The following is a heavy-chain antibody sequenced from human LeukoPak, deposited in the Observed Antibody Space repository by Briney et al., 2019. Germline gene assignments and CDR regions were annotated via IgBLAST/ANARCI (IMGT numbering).Heavy chain of an antibody. D-gene: IGHD6-19*01. J-gene: IGHJ3*02. CDR3: AKDRSSAFDI. CDR1: GFTFSSYG. V-gene: IGHV3-30*02. CDR2: IRFDGSNK. Sequence: PGGSLRLSCAASGFTFSSYGMHWVRQAPGKGLEWVAFIRFDGSNKYYADSVKGRFTISRDNSKNTLYLRMNSLRAEDTAVYYCAKDRSSAFDIWGQGTMVAVSS.